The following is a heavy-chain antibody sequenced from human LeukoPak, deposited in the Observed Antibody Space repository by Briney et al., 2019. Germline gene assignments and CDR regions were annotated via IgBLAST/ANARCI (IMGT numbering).Heavy chain of an antibody. CDR2: IYYSGST. CDR3: AREVGYCSGGSCSPRRYCYGMDV. D-gene: IGHD2-15*01. CDR1: GGSISSYY. Sequence: SETLSLTCTVSGGSISSYYWSWIRQPPGKGLEWIGYIYYSGSTNYNPSLKSRVTISVDTSKNQFSLKLSSVTAADTAVYYCAREVGYCSGGSCSPRRYCYGMDVWGQGTTVTVSS. J-gene: IGHJ6*02. V-gene: IGHV4-59*01.